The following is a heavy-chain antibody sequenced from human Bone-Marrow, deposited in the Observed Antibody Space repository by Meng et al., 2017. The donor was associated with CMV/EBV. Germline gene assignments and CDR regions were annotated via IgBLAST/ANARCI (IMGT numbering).Heavy chain of an antibody. V-gene: IGHV3-7*01. CDR3: ANFWSGY. D-gene: IGHD3-3*01. CDR1: GFTFDDYA. Sequence: GESLKISCAASGFTFDDYAMHWVRQAPGKGLEWVANIKQDGSEKYYVDSVKGRFTISRDNAKNSLYLQMNSLRAEDTAVYYCANFWSGYWGQGTLVTVSS. CDR2: IKQDGSEK. J-gene: IGHJ4*02.